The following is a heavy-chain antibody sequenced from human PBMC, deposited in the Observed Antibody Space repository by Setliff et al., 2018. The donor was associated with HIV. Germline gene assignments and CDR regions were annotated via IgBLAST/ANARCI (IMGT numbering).Heavy chain of an antibody. V-gene: IGHV1-2*06. CDR3: ARARTDYYDRGRRSHYYIDV. CDR2: INPNSGGT. J-gene: IGHJ6*03. Sequence: GASVKVSCKASGYIFTDYYMHWVRQAPGQELGWMGRINPNSGGTNYAQRFQGRVTMTRDTSISTAYTELSSLRSEDTATYYCARARTDYYDRGRRSHYYIDVWARGATVTVSS. CDR1: GYIFTDYY. D-gene: IGHD3-22*01.